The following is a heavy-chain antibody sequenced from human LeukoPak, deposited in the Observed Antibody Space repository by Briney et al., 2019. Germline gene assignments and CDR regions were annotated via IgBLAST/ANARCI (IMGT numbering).Heavy chain of an antibody. CDR1: GYTFTGYY. Sequence: ASVKVSCKASGYTFTGYYMHWVRQAPGQGLEWMGWINPNSGGTNYAQKFRGRVTMTRDTSISTAYMELSRLRSDDTAVYYCAREPNNYYDSSGYSGWGRGTLVTVSS. CDR3: AREPNNYYDSSGYSG. D-gene: IGHD3-22*01. J-gene: IGHJ4*02. V-gene: IGHV1-2*02. CDR2: INPNSGGT.